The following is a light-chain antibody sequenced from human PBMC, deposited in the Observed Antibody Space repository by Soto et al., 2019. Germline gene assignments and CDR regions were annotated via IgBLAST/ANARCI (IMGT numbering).Light chain of an antibody. CDR3: QQYGTSPPT. Sequence: EIVMTQSPATLSVSPGERATLSCRASQSVSSDLAWYHQKPGQAPRLLIYGASSRATGIPDRFSGSGSGTDFTLTISRLEPEDFAVYNCQQYGTSPPTFGQGTKVDIK. J-gene: IGKJ1*01. V-gene: IGKV3-20*01. CDR2: GAS. CDR1: QSVSSD.